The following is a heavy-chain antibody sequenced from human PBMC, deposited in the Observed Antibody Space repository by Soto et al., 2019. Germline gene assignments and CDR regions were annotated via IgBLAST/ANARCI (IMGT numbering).Heavy chain of an antibody. CDR1: GYTFTSYG. Sequence: QVHLVQSGAEVKKPGASVKVSCKASGYTFTSYGITWVRQAPGQGLAWMGWISAHNGNTDYAQKLQGRVIVTRDTSTSTAYMELRSLIYDDTAVYYCARGRYGDYWGQGALVTVSS. CDR3: ARGRYGDY. D-gene: IGHD1-1*01. J-gene: IGHJ4*02. V-gene: IGHV1-18*01. CDR2: ISAHNGNT.